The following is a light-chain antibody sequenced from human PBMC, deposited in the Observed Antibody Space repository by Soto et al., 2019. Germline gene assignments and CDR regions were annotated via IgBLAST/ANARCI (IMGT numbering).Light chain of an antibody. J-gene: IGKJ1*01. Sequence: DVVMTQTPLSLPVTLGQPASISCRSNQSLLYSDGKTYLNWFQQRPGQSPRRLIYLVSTRDSGGPDRFSASWSGTDFTLEISRVEAEDVGHYYCMQATRWPRTFGQGTKVEIK. CDR3: MQATRWPRT. CDR1: QSLLYSDGKTY. CDR2: LVS. V-gene: IGKV2-30*01.